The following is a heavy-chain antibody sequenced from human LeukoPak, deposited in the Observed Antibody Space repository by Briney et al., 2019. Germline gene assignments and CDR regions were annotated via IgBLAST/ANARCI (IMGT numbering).Heavy chain of an antibody. Sequence: PSETLSLTCTVSGGSISSGGYYWSWIRQHPGKGLEWIGYIYYSGSTYYNPSLKSRVTISVDTSKNQFSLKLSSVTAEDTAVYYCARGDYGIYRYWGQGTLVTVSS. CDR2: IYYSGST. D-gene: IGHD4-17*01. J-gene: IGHJ4*02. CDR1: GGSISSGGYY. CDR3: ARGDYGIYRY. V-gene: IGHV4-31*03.